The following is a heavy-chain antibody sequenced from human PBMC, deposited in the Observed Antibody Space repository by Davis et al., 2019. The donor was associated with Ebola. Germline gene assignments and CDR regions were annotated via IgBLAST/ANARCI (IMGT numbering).Heavy chain of an antibody. CDR1: GFTFSSYS. Sequence: GGSLRLSCAASGFTFSSYSMNWIRQAPGKGLEWVGRIKSKVDGGTTHYAARVKGRFLISRDDSTNTVYLEMSRMKPEDAGLYFCTRGSGTYDWGQGTRVTVSS. V-gene: IGHV3-15*06. D-gene: IGHD6-25*01. J-gene: IGHJ4*02. CDR2: IKSKVDGGTT. CDR3: TRGSGTYD.